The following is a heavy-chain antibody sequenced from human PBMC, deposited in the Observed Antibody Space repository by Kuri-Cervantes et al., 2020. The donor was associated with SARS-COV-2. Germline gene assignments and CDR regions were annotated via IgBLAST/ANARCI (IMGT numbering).Heavy chain of an antibody. D-gene: IGHD6-13*01. CDR1: GGSISSSSYY. V-gene: IGHV4-39*01. Sequence: GSLRLSCTVSGGSISSSSYYWGWIRQPPGKGLVWIGSIYYSGSTYYNPSLKSRVTISVDTSKNQFSLKLSSVTAADTAVYYCARAPQYSSRFDYWGQGTLVTVSS. CDR3: ARAPQYSSRFDY. J-gene: IGHJ4*02. CDR2: IYYSGST.